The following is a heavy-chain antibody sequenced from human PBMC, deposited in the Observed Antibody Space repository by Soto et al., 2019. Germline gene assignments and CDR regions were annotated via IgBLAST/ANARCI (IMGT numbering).Heavy chain of an antibody. D-gene: IGHD1-26*01. J-gene: IGHJ6*02. Sequence: LRLSCAASGFTFSSYAMHWVRQAPFKGLEWVAVISYDGSNKYYADSVKGRFTISRDNSKNTLYLQMNSLRAEDTAVYYCARPTKWELLQYYYYYGMDVWGQGTTVTVSS. CDR3: ARPTKWELLQYYYYYGMDV. V-gene: IGHV3-30-3*01. CDR2: ISYDGSNK. CDR1: GFTFSSYA.